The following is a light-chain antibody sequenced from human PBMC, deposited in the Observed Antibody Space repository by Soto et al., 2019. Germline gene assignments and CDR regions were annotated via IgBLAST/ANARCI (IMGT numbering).Light chain of an antibody. CDR2: GAF. V-gene: IGKV1-39*01. Sequence: DIQMTQSPSSLSASVGDRVTLTCRASQSLSSFLNWYQQKPWKAPKVRIYGAFSLQNAFPSRFRGSGSGTHVTLTISSVQPEDAATYFCQQSHSAWTFGQGTKVEI. CDR3: QQSHSAWT. J-gene: IGKJ1*01. CDR1: QSLSSF.